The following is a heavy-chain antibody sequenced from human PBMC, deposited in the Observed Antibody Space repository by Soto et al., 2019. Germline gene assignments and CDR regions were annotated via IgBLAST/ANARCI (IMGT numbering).Heavy chain of an antibody. CDR3: ARHPSDFWFDP. J-gene: IGHJ5*02. V-gene: IGHV4-39*01. D-gene: IGHD2-21*02. CDR1: GGSISSSSYF. CDR2: IYYSGST. Sequence: SETLSLTCSVSGGSISSSSYFWGWIRQPPGKGLERIGSIYYSGSTYYNPSLKSRVTVSVDTSKNHFSLKLSSVTAADTAVYYCARHPSDFWFDPWGQGTLVTVS.